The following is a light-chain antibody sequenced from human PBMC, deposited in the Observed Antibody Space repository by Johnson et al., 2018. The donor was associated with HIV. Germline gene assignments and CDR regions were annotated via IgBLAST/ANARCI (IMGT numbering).Light chain of an antibody. CDR2: DND. V-gene: IGLV1-51*01. Sequence: QFVLTQPPSMSAAPGQKVTISCSGSSSNIGNNYVSWYQQLPGTAPKLLIYDNDKRPSGIPDRFSASKSDTSATLGITGLQTGDEANYYCGTWDGGLSIYVFGTGTEFTVL. CDR3: GTWDGGLSIYV. J-gene: IGLJ1*01. CDR1: SSNIGNNY.